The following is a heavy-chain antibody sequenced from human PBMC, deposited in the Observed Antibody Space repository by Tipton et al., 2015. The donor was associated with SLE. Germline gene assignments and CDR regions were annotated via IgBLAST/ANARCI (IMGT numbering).Heavy chain of an antibody. D-gene: IGHD3-22*01. CDR2: IKQDGSVK. CDR3: AGASYYDSSGYYHGYFDL. CDR1: GFTFSSYW. J-gene: IGHJ2*01. Sequence: SLRLSCAASGFTFSSYWMSWVRQAPGKGLEWVANIKQDGSVKYYVDSVKGRFTISRDNAKDSLYLQMNSLRAEDTAVYYCAGASYYDSSGYYHGYFDLWGRGTLVTVSP. V-gene: IGHV3-7*01.